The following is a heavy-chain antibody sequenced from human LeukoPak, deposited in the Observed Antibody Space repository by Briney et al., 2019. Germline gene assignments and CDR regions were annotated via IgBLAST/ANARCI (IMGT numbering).Heavy chain of an antibody. CDR1: GFTFSSYG. CDR3: ARDRDGYKQGAFDI. V-gene: IGHV3-23*01. Sequence: PGGSLRLSCAASGFTFSSYGMSWVRQAPGKGLEWVSVISGSGGTTHYADSVKGRFTISRDNAKNSLYLQMNSLRAEDTAVYYCARDRDGYKQGAFDIWGQGTMVTASS. J-gene: IGHJ3*02. D-gene: IGHD5-24*01. CDR2: ISGSGGTT.